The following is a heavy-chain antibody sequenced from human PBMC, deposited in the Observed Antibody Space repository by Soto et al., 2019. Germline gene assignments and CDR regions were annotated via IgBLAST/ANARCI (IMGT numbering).Heavy chain of an antibody. D-gene: IGHD2-15*01. CDR1: GFIFNTYA. V-gene: IGHV3-23*01. CDR2: VSSSGGTT. Sequence: EVQLLESGGGSVQPGGSLRLSCAASGFIFNTYAMNWFRQAPGKGLEWVSVVSSSGGTTYYADSVKGRFTISRENSKSTLYLRMGSLRVEDTAMYFGAGELSATRRLDHWGQGTLVIVSS. J-gene: IGHJ4*02. CDR3: AGELSATRRLDH.